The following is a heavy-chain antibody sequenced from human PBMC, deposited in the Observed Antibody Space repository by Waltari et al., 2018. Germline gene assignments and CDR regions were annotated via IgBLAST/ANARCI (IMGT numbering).Heavy chain of an antibody. J-gene: IGHJ4*02. CDR3: ARAPGYKGYFDY. D-gene: IGHD5-12*01. CDR2: VNHGGDT. CDR1: GGPFSGFY. V-gene: IGHV4-34*01. Sequence: QVQLQGWGAGLLKPSETLSLTCAVSGGPFSGFYWSWIRQSPGKGLEWIGDVNHGGDTNYNPSLETRVTISEDTSKKQFSLKMRSVTAADTAVYYCARAPGYKGYFDYWGQGILVTVSS.